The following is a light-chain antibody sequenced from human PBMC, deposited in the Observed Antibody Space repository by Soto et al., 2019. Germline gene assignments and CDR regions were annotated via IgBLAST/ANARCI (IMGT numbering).Light chain of an antibody. Sequence: DIQLTQSPSFLSASVGDRVTITCRASQGIRNYLTWYQQKPGKAPKLLIYAASTLESGVPSRFSGSGSGTEFTLTISRLQPEDFGSYYCQQLNSYPLTFGGGTKVEIK. V-gene: IGKV1-9*01. CDR2: AAS. CDR1: QGIRNY. J-gene: IGKJ4*01. CDR3: QQLNSYPLT.